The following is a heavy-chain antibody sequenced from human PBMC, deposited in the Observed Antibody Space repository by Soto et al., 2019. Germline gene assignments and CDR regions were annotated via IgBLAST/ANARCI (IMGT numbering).Heavy chain of an antibody. CDR1: GFNLRNYE. V-gene: IGHV3-48*03. CDR3: ATEELCGADCYFFKH. D-gene: IGHD2-21*02. Sequence: EVQLLETGGGSVHVGGSLRLSCAVSGFNLRNYEMNWVRQVPGKGLEWISKISGSNNNIYYADSVQGRFIISRDNANNVLFLQMNSLRAEDTATYHCATEELCGADCYFFKHWGQGTLVTVSS. CDR2: ISGSNNNI. J-gene: IGHJ4*02.